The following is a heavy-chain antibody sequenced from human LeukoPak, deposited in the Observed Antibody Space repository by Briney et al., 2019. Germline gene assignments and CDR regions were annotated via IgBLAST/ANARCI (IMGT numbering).Heavy chain of an antibody. CDR2: IYYSGST. CDR3: AREKLRRDGCPRNAFDI. V-gene: IGHV4-59*01. Sequence: SETLSLTCTVSGGSISSYYWSWIRQPPGKGLEWIGYIYYSGSTNYNPSLKSRVTISVDTSKNQFSLKLSSVTAADTAVYYCAREKLRRDGCPRNAFDIWGQGTMVTVSS. CDR1: GGSISSYY. D-gene: IGHD5-24*01. J-gene: IGHJ3*02.